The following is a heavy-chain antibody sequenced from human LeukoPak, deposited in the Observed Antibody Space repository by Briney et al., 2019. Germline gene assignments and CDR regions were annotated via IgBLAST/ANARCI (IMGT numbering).Heavy chain of an antibody. CDR2: IIPIFGTA. CDR1: GYTFTGYY. CDR3: AREETSPGGI. D-gene: IGHD1-1*01. Sequence: SVKVSCKASGYTFTGYYMHWVRQAPGQGLEWMGGIIPIFGTANYAQKFQGRVTITADESTSTAYMELSSLRSEDTAVYYCAREETSPGGIWGQGTLVTVSS. J-gene: IGHJ4*02. V-gene: IGHV1-69*13.